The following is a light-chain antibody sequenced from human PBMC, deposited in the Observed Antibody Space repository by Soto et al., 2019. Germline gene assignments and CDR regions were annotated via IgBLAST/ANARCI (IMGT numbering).Light chain of an antibody. J-gene: IGLJ1*01. CDR3: FSYTSSGTYV. CDR2: EVS. V-gene: IGLV2-14*01. Sequence: QSALTQPASVSGSPGQSITISCTGTSSDVGNYKYVSWCQQHPGKAPILMIYEVSNRPSGVSSRFSGSKSGNTASLTISGLQAEDETDYYCFSYTSSGTYVFGTGTKVTLL. CDR1: SSDVGNYKY.